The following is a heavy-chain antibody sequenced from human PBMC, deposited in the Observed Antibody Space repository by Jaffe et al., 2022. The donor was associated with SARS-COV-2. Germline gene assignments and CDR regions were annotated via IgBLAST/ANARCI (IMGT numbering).Heavy chain of an antibody. V-gene: IGHV3-23*04. CDR3: ASHPTRACSGDCYMGV. CDR1: GFTFSSYA. CDR2: ISGSGGST. J-gene: IGHJ6*03. Sequence: EVPLVESGGGLVEPGGSLRLSCAASGFTFSSYAMTWVRQAPGEGLEWVSTISGSGGSTYYAGSVKGRFTVSRDNSKNTLYLQMNSLRAEDTAVYYCASHPTRACSGDCYMGVWGKGTTVTVSS. D-gene: IGHD2-15*01.